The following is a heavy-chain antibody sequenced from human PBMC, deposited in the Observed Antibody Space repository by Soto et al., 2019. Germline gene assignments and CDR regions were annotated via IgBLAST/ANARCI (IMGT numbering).Heavy chain of an antibody. D-gene: IGHD2-2*01. CDR3: AKDSKSVSVSAARVYGMDV. CDR1: GFMFSSFA. Sequence: EVQILESGGGMVQPGGSLRLSCAGSGFMFSSFAMTWVRQAPGKGLEWVSTTRSNGEHTYYADSVKGRFTVSRDNSKNTLFLEMNSLRAEDSAIYYCAKDSKSVSVSAARVYGMDVWGQGTTGTVSS. V-gene: IGHV3-23*01. J-gene: IGHJ6*02. CDR2: TRSNGEHT.